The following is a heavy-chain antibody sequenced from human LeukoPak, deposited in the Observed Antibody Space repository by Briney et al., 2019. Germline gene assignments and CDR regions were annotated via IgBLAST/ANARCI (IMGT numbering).Heavy chain of an antibody. V-gene: IGHV3-23*01. CDR1: GFTFSSYA. CDR3: ARSRDGYNYGY. D-gene: IGHD5-24*01. CDR2: ISGSGGST. J-gene: IGHJ4*02. Sequence: GRSLRLSCAASGFTFSSYAMSWVRQAPGKGLEWVSAISGSGGSTYYADSVKGRFTISRDNSKNTLYLQMNSLRAEDTAVYYCARSRDGYNYGYWGQGTLVTVSS.